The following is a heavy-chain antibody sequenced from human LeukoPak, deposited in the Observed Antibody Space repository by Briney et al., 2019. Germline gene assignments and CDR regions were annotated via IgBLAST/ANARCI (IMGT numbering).Heavy chain of an antibody. V-gene: IGHV3-48*01. CDR1: GFTFSSYS. CDR3: AKVVGIAAAGTADPFDL. D-gene: IGHD6-13*01. CDR2: ISSSSSTI. Sequence: GGSLRLSCAASGFTFSSYSMNWVRQAPGKGLERVTYISSSSSTIYYADSVKGRFTISRDNAKNSLYLQMNSLRAEDTALYYCAKVVGIAAAGTADPFDLXGRGXXXXVXS. J-gene: IGHJ2*01.